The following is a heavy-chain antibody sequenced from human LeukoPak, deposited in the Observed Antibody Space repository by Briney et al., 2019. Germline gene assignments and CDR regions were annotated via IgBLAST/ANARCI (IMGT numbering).Heavy chain of an antibody. CDR3: SNSHIRDR. D-gene: IGHD2-21*01. V-gene: IGHV3-23*01. J-gene: IGHJ4*02. Sequence: ETLSLTCTVSGGSISSYYWSWVRQATGKGLEWVSSISENGGKTYYADSVKGRFTISRDNSKNTLYLQMNGLRAEDTAVYYCSNSHIRDRWGQGTLVTVSS. CDR2: ISENGGKT. CDR1: GGSISSYY.